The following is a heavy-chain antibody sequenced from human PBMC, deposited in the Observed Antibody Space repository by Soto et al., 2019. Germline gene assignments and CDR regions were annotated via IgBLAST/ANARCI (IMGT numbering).Heavy chain of an antibody. J-gene: IGHJ4*02. CDR2: IYHSGST. CDR1: GGSFSGYY. V-gene: IGHV4-38-2*01. CDR3: ARVDSSSGFDY. D-gene: IGHD6-6*01. Sequence: PSETLSLTCAVYGGSFSGYYWVWIRQPPGKGLEWVGSIYHSGSTYYNPSLKSRVTISVDTSKNQFSLRLTSVTAADTAVYYCARVDSSSGFDYWGQGTLVTVSS.